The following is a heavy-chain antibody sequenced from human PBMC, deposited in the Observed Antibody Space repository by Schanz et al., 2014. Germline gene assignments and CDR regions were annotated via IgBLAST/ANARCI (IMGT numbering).Heavy chain of an antibody. D-gene: IGHD3-10*01. CDR1: GFNFGSHG. V-gene: IGHV3-33*06. Sequence: QVQLVESGGGVVQPGRSLRLSCAASGFNFGSHGMHWVRQAPGKGLEWVAVISYDGSFKNYADSVRGRITMSRDNSKNTLYLQMNSLRAEDTAVYYCAKGRFGELSAFDIWGQGTMGTVSS. CDR3: AKGRFGELSAFDI. J-gene: IGHJ3*02. CDR2: ISYDGSFK.